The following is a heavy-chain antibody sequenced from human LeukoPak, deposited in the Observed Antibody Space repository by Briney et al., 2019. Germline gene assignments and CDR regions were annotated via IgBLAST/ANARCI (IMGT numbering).Heavy chain of an antibody. V-gene: IGHV1-18*01. CDR1: DYTFNTYG. Sequence: ASVKVSCTTSDYTFNTYGINWVRQAPGKGLEWMGWISARNGDTVYAQKFQGRLTLTTDTSTSTAYMELRSLRSEDTAVYYCARAYSVVPAAIDYYYGMDVWGQGTTVTVSS. J-gene: IGHJ6*02. D-gene: IGHD2-2*01. CDR2: ISARNGDT. CDR3: ARAYSVVPAAIDYYYGMDV.